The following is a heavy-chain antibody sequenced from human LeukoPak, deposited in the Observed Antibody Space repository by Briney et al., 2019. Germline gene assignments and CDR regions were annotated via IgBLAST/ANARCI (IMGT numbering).Heavy chain of an antibody. V-gene: IGHV3-23*01. D-gene: IGHD3-22*01. CDR2: ISGSGGST. Sequence: GGSLRLSCAASGFTFSSYAMSWVRQAPGKGLEWVSAISGSGGSTYYADSVKGRFTISRDNSKNTLYLQMNSLRAEDTAVYYCAKDLSITMIVVVITQDYWGQGTLVTVSS. CDR1: GFTFSSYA. J-gene: IGHJ4*02. CDR3: AKDLSITMIVVVITQDY.